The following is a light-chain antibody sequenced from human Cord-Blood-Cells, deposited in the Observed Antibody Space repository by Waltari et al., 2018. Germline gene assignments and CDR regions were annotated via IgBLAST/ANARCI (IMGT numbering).Light chain of an antibody. Sequence: DIQMTQSPSPLSASVGDRVTITCRASQSISSWLAWYQQKPGKAPKLLIYDASSLEIGVPSRVSGSGSGTEFTLTISSLQPYDFATYYCQQYNSYWTFGQGTKVEIK. CDR1: QSISSW. CDR2: DAS. J-gene: IGKJ1*01. V-gene: IGKV1-5*01. CDR3: QQYNSYWT.